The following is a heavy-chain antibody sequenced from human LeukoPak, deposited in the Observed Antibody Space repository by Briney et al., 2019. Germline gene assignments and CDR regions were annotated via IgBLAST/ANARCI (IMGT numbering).Heavy chain of an antibody. CDR2: ISGSGGST. CDR3: AKEAADIVVVPAAMMDS. V-gene: IGHV3-23*01. Sequence: GGSLRLSCAASGFTSSSYGMSWVRQAPGKGLEWVSAISGSGGSTYYADSVKGRFTISRDNSKNTLYLQMNSLRAEDTAVYYCAKEAADIVVVPAAMMDSWGQGTLVTVSS. J-gene: IGHJ5*01. CDR1: GFTSSSYG. D-gene: IGHD2-2*01.